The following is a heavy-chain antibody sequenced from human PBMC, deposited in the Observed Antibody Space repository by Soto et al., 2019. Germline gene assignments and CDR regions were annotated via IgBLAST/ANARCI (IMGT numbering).Heavy chain of an antibody. D-gene: IGHD2-8*01. V-gene: IGHV1-18*01. Sequence: QGQLVQSGAEVKMPGASVKVSCKASGYTFTRYGISWVRQAPGQGLEWMGWISGYNGDANYAQSFQGRVSMTIDTSXXTAYMELRTLTPDDTAVYYCAKNGQPPYYYYGLDVWGQGTTVTVSS. CDR1: GYTFTRYG. CDR3: AKNGQPPYYYYGLDV. J-gene: IGHJ6*02. CDR2: ISGYNGDA.